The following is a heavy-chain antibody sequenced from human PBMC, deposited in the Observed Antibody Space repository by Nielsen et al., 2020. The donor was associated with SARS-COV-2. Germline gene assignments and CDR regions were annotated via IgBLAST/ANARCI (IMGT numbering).Heavy chain of an antibody. D-gene: IGHD3-10*01. J-gene: IGHJ4*02. CDR3: ARGMETSGNSLDY. Sequence: GESLKISCAASGFRFNRYIIHWVRQAPGKGLEWVSVISSDGNNKYYADSVTGRFTISRDNSKNTIDLQMNNLRPEDTALYYCARGMETSGNSLDYWGQGALVTVSS. CDR1: GFRFNRYI. CDR2: ISSDGNNK. V-gene: IGHV3-30*04.